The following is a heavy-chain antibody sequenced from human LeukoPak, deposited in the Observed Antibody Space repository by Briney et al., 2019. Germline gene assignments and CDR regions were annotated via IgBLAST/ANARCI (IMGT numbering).Heavy chain of an antibody. D-gene: IGHD2-15*01. Sequence: GGSLRLSCAASGFTFSRYGISWVRQAPGKGLDRVSVISGSGDITYYADSVKGRFTISRDNAKNSLYLQMDSLRAEDTAVYYCAKFSRAADSYWGQGTLVTVSS. J-gene: IGHJ4*02. CDR2: ISGSGDIT. V-gene: IGHV3-23*01. CDR1: GFTFSRYG. CDR3: AKFSRAADSY.